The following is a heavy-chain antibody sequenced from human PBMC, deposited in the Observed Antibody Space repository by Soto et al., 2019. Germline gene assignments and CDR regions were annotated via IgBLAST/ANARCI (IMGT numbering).Heavy chain of an antibody. J-gene: IGHJ5*02. CDR3: ARGGASSKWFDT. Sequence: SETLCVRWAVCRGCIKNDYGSWILQPPGKGPEWIAFIHYSGATNYSPFLKSRVTISVDTSKNQFSLKLSSVTAADTAVYYCARGGASSKWFDTWGQGTLVTVSS. CDR1: RGCIKNDY. V-gene: IGHV4-59*01. CDR2: IHYSGAT.